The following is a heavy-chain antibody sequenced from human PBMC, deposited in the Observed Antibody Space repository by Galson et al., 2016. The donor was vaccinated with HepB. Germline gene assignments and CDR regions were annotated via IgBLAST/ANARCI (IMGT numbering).Heavy chain of an antibody. D-gene: IGHD2-8*02. CDR3: ARAPYCTGGVCYNNWLDP. V-gene: IGHV3-53*01. CDR1: GFYVSRSY. J-gene: IGHJ5*02. CDR2: IYTAGHT. Sequence: SLRLSCAASGFYVSRSYMAWVRQAPGKGLEWVSIIYTAGHTYYADSVKGRFTISRDNHKNILHLQINSLRVEDTAVYYCARAPYCTGGVCYNNWLDPWGQGTLVTVSS.